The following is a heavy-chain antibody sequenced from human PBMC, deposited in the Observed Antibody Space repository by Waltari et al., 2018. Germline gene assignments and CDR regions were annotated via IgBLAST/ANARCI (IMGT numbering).Heavy chain of an antibody. Sequence: QVQLVQSGAEVKKPGASVKVSCKASGYTFTSYYMHWVRRAPGQGLEWMGIINPSGGSTSYAQKFQGRVTMTRDTSTSTVYMELSSLRSEDTAVYYCAGILRLGELSLDYWGQGTLVTVSS. J-gene: IGHJ4*02. CDR1: GYTFTSYY. V-gene: IGHV1-46*01. D-gene: IGHD3-16*02. CDR3: AGILRLGELSLDY. CDR2: INPSGGST.